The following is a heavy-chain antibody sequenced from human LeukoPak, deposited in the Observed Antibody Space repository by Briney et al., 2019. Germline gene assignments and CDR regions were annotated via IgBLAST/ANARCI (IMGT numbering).Heavy chain of an antibody. J-gene: IGHJ6*03. V-gene: IGHV4-39*07. CDR2: IYYSGST. Sequence: PSETLSLTCTVSGGSISSYYWGWIRQPPGKGLEWIGSIYYSGSTYYNPSLKSRVTISVDTSKNQFSLKLSSVTAADTAVYYCARGPDYDFWSGSGYYYYMDVWGKGTTVTVSS. CDR3: ARGPDYDFWSGSGYYYYMDV. D-gene: IGHD3-3*01. CDR1: GGSISSYY.